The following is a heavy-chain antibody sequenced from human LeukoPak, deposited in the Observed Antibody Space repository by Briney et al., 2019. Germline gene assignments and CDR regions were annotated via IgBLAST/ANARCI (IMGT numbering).Heavy chain of an antibody. V-gene: IGHV4-30-2*01. CDR1: GDSISSDGYS. D-gene: IGHD3-3*01. CDR3: ARTVLRFLEWLASSRDNWFDP. Sequence: SETLSLTCAVSGDSISSDGYSWSWIRQPPGKGLEWIGYIYHSGSTYYNPSLKSRVTISVDRSKNQFSLKLSSVTAADTAVYYCARTVLRFLEWLASSRDNWFDPWGQGTLVTVSS. CDR2: IYHSGST. J-gene: IGHJ5*02.